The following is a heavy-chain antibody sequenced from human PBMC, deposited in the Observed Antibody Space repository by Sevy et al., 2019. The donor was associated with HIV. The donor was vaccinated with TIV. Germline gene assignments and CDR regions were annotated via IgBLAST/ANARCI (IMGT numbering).Heavy chain of an antibody. V-gene: IGHV3-33*01. Sequence: GGSLRLSCTASGFTFSSNAMYWVRQAPGKGLEWVAVIWYDESNKYHADSVKGRFTIFRDNSKNTLYLQMNSLRAEDTAVYYCARGVATTYYYHYGMDVWGQGTTVTVSS. CDR3: ARGVATTYYYHYGMDV. D-gene: IGHD5-12*01. J-gene: IGHJ6*02. CDR2: IWYDESNK. CDR1: GFTFSSNA.